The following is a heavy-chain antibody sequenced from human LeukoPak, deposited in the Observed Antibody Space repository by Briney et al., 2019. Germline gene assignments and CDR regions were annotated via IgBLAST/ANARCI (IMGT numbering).Heavy chain of an antibody. Sequence: SETLSLTCAVYGGSFSGYHWSWIRQPPGKGLEWIGYIYYSGSTNYNPSLKSRVTISVDTSKNQFSLKLSSVTAADTAVYYCARLGYSSSDDYWGQGTLVTVSS. V-gene: IGHV4-59*08. CDR3: ARLGYSSSDDY. CDR2: IYYSGST. CDR1: GGSFSGYH. J-gene: IGHJ4*02. D-gene: IGHD6-13*01.